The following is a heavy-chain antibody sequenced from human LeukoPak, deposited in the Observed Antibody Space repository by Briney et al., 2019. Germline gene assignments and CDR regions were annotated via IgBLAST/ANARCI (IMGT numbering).Heavy chain of an antibody. V-gene: IGHV4-39*07. Sequence: PSETLSLTCTVSGGSISSSSYYWGWIRQPPGKGLEWIGSIYYSGSTYYNPSLKSRVTISVDTSKNQFSLKLSSVTAADTAVYYCARDRRYYGSGSYYKSPVYWSQGTLVTVSS. J-gene: IGHJ4*02. CDR1: GGSISSSSYY. CDR3: ARDRRYYGSGSYYKSPVY. D-gene: IGHD3-10*01. CDR2: IYYSGST.